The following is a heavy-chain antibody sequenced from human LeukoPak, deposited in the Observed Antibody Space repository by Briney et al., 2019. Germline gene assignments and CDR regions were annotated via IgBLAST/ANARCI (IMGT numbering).Heavy chain of an antibody. J-gene: IGHJ4*02. CDR2: IRSKDYGGTT. V-gene: IGHV3-49*03. D-gene: IGHD1-1*01. Sequence: GGSLRLSCAASGFTFSSYSMSWFRQAPGKGLEWVGFIRSKDYGGTTEYAASVKGRFTISRDDSKSIAYLQMNSLKTEDTAMYYCSSSLISTTGDQVDDYWGQGTLVTVSS. CDR3: SSSLISTTGDQVDDY. CDR1: GFTFSSYS.